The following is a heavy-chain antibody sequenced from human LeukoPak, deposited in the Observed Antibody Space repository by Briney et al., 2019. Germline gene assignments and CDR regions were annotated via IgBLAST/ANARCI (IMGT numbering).Heavy chain of an antibody. V-gene: IGHV3-21*04. J-gene: IGHJ4*02. CDR1: GFTFSSYS. Sequence: GGSLRLSCAASGFTFSSYSMNWVRQAPGKGLEWVSSISSSSTYIYYADSVKGRFTISRDNSKNTLYLQMNSPRAEDTAVYYCAKTRVSYGDDTPPFDYWGQGTLVTVSS. CDR2: ISSSSTYI. D-gene: IGHD4-17*01. CDR3: AKTRVSYGDDTPPFDY.